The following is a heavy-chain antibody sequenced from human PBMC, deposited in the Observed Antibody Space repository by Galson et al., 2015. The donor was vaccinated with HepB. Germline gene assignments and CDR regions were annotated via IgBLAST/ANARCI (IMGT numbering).Heavy chain of an antibody. CDR3: ARVGELLVDY. CDR2: ISYDGRNK. J-gene: IGHJ4*02. D-gene: IGHD1-26*01. Sequence: SLRLSCAASGFTFSSYAMHWVRQAPGKGLEWVAVISYDGRNKYYGDSVKGRFSISRDNSKRTMYLQMNSLRAEDTAVYYCARVGELLVDYWGQGTLVTVSS. V-gene: IGHV3-30*04. CDR1: GFTFSSYA.